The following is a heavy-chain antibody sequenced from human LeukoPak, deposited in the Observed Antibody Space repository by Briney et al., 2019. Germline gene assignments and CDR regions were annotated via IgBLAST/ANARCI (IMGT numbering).Heavy chain of an antibody. J-gene: IGHJ3*02. CDR3: ARPKYDSSGYYRTGDAFDI. V-gene: IGHV5-51*01. Sequence: HGESLEISCKGSGYSLTSYWIGWVRQMPGKGLEWMGIIYPGDSDTRYSPSFQGQVTISADKSISTAYLQWSSLKASDTAMYYCARPKYDSSGYYRTGDAFDIWGQGTMVTVSS. CDR1: GYSLTSYW. CDR2: IYPGDSDT. D-gene: IGHD3-22*01.